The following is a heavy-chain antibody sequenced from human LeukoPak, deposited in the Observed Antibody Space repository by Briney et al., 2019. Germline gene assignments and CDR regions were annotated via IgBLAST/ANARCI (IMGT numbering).Heavy chain of an antibody. CDR1: GFTISTYW. J-gene: IGHJ4*02. CDR2: INSDESST. Sequence: PGGSLRLSCAASGFTISTYWMHWVRQAPGKGLVWVSRINSDESSTSYADSVKGRFTISRDNAKNTLYLQMNSLRAEDTAVYHCARSGYGGNYFDYWGQGILVTVSS. CDR3: ARSGYGGNYFDY. D-gene: IGHD5-18*01. V-gene: IGHV3-74*01.